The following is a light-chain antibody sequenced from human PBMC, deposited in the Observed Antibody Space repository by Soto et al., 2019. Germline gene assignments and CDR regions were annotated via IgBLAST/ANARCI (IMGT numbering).Light chain of an antibody. V-gene: IGLV2-14*01. CDR2: DVS. J-gene: IGLJ1*01. CDR1: RETGGYNY. Sequence: SVLTQPASLSRAPWQSHPHPLTWNRRETGGYNYVSWYQQHPGKAPKLMIYDVSNRPSGVSNRFSGSKSGNTASLTISGLQAEDEADYYCSSYTSSSTRLYVFGTGTKVTVL. CDR3: SSYTSSSTRLYV.